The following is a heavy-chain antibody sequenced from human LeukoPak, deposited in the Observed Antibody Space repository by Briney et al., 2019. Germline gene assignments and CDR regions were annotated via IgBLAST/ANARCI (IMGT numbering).Heavy chain of an antibody. D-gene: IGHD5-24*01. CDR1: GGTFSSYA. V-gene: IGHV1-69*04. J-gene: IGHJ4*02. CDR2: IIPILGIA. Sequence: ASVKVSCKASGGTFSSYAISWVRQAPGQGLEWMGRIIPILGIANYAQKFQGRVTITADKSMSTAYMELSSLRSEDTAVYYCARVGMATITGDYWGQGTLVTVSS. CDR3: ARVGMATITGDY.